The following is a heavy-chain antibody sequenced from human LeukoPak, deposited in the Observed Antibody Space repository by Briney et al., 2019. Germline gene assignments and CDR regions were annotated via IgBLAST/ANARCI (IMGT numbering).Heavy chain of an antibody. J-gene: IGHJ4*02. CDR1: GFTFSSYA. D-gene: IGHD3-3*01. CDR3: ARVLRGYDFWSGYSRRYYFDY. Sequence: PGRSLRLSCAASGFTFSSYAMHWVRQAPGKGLEWVAVISYDGSNKYYADSVKGRFTISRDNAKNSLYLQMNSLRAEDTAVYYCARVLRGYDFWSGYSRRYYFDYWGQGTLVTVSS. CDR2: ISYDGSNK. V-gene: IGHV3-30*04.